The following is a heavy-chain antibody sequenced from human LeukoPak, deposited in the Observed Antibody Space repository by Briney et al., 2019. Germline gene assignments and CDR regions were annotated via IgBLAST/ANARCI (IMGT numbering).Heavy chain of an antibody. CDR3: ARGDYGGDY. V-gene: IGHV1-18*01. CDR1: GYTFTSYG. CDR2: ISAYNGNT. Sequence: ASVKVSCKASGYTFTSYGINWVRQAPGQGLEWMGWISAYNGNTNYAQKLQVRVAMTTDTSTSKAYMELRSLRSYDTAVYYCARGDYGGDYWGQGPLVTVSS. D-gene: IGHD4-23*01. J-gene: IGHJ4*02.